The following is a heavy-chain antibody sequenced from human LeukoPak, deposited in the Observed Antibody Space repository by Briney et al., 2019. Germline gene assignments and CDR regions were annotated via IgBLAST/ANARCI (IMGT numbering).Heavy chain of an antibody. CDR1: GGSIRSYY. V-gene: IGHV4-59*01. J-gene: IGHJ4*02. D-gene: IGHD3-22*01. Sequence: PSETLSLTCTVSGGSIRSYYWSWIRQPPGKGLEWIGYIYYSGSTNYNPSLKSRVTISVDTSKNQFSLKLSSVTAADTAVYYCARDEDSSGYSDYWGQGTLVTVSS. CDR2: IYYSGST. CDR3: ARDEDSSGYSDY.